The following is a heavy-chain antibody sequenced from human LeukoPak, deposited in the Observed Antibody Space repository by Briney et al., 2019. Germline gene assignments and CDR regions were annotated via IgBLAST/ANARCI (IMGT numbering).Heavy chain of an antibody. CDR2: ITGVGST. CDR3: ACWIFGVVIPFDY. V-gene: IGHV3-74*01. CDR1: GFTFSSYW. Sequence: GGSLRLSCAASGFTFSSYWMHWVRQAPGKGLVWVARITGVGSTNYTDSVKGRFTISRDNSKNTLSLRIGSLSAARAAVSYCACWIFGVVIPFDYWGQGTLVTVSS. D-gene: IGHD3-3*01. J-gene: IGHJ4*02.